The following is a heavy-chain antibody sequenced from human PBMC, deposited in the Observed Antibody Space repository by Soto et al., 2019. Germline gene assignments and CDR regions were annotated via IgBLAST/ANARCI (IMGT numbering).Heavy chain of an antibody. D-gene: IGHD2-2*01. CDR2: INPSGGST. CDR1: GYTFTSYY. Sequence: ASVKVSCKASGYTFTSYYMHWVRQAPGQGLEWMGIINPSGGSTSYAQKFQGRVTMTRDTSTSTVYMELSSLRSEDTAVYYCARTTILLPAATNRGAPYNYYGLDVWGQGTTVTVSS. V-gene: IGHV1-46*01. CDR3: ARTTILLPAATNRGAPYNYYGLDV. J-gene: IGHJ6*02.